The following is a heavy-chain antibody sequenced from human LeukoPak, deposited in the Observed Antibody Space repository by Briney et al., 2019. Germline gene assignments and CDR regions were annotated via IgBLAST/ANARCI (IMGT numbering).Heavy chain of an antibody. J-gene: IGHJ4*02. V-gene: IGHV4-34*01. CDR3: ARSWGLEYYYGSGSYYAFDY. CDR2: INHSGST. D-gene: IGHD3-10*01. Sequence: SETLSLTCAVYGGSFSGYYWSWIRQPPGKGLEWIGEINHSGSTNYNPSLKSRVTISVDTSKNQFPLKLSSVTAADTAVYYCARSWGLEYYYGSGSYYAFDYWGQGTLVTVSS. CDR1: GGSFSGYY.